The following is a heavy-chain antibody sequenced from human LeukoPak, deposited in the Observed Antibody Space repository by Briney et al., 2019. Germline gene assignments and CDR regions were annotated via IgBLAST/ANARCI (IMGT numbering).Heavy chain of an antibody. J-gene: IGHJ4*02. D-gene: IGHD5-12*01. CDR1: GVTFSSYG. Sequence: PGGSLRLSCAASGVTFSSYGMHWVRQAPGKGLEWVALISSDGNDKLYGESVKGRFTISRDDSKSTLYLQVNSLRAEDTAVYYCTTKVIRGNSGDDYDDWGQGTLVTVSS. CDR2: ISSDGNDK. V-gene: IGHV3-30*03. CDR3: TTKVIRGNSGDDYDD.